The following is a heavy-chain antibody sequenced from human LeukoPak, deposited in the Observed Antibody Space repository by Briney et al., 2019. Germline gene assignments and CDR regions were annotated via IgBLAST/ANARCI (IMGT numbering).Heavy chain of an antibody. CDR2: ISYSENT. CDR3: ARAPTLYYFDY. V-gene: IGHV4-59*07. J-gene: IGHJ4*02. Sequence: SDTLSLTCTFSGGSLSTSYWSWIRQPPGKELESIGYISYSENTNYNPSLKSRVTISIDTSKNQFSLNLSSVTAADTAVYYCARAPTLYYFDYWGQGTLVTVSS. CDR1: GGSLSTSY.